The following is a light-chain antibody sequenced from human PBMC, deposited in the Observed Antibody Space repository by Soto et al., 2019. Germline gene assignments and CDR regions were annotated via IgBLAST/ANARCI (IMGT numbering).Light chain of an antibody. V-gene: IGKV1-5*01. CDR3: HHYNIYPLT. CDR2: YAS. Sequence: DIQMTQSPSTLSASVGYRFTITGRASQSISSWLAWYQHNPGKAPNLLIYYASSWESGVPSSFSGSGSGTEFTPTITSLQPDDFPTYYSHHYNIYPLTFGGGTQV. J-gene: IGKJ4*01. CDR1: QSISSW.